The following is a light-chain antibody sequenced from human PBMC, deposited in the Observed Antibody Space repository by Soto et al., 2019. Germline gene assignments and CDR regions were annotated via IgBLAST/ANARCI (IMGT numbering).Light chain of an antibody. Sequence: QSVLTHPASVSRSPGHSITISFTGTSSYVGSYNLFSWYQQHPGKAPKLMIYEGSKRPSGVSNRFSGSKSGNTASLTISGLQAEDEADYYSCSYAAHYVFGTGTKVTVL. CDR2: EGS. J-gene: IGLJ1*01. CDR1: SSYVGSYNL. V-gene: IGLV2-23*01. CDR3: CSYAAHYV.